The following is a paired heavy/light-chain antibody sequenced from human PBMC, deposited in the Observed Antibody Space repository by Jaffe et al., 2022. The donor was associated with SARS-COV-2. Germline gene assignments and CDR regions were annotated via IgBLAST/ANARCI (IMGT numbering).Light chain of an antibody. J-gene: IGKJ5*01. CDR3: QHLHSYPIT. Sequence: DIQLTQSPSFLSASVGDRVTITCRASQGISNHLVWYQQKPGKAPNLLIYAASTLQSGVPSRFSGSGSGTEFTLTISSLQPEDFATYYCQHLHSYPITFAQGTRLEIK. CDR1: QGISNH. CDR2: AAS. V-gene: IGKV1-9*01.
Heavy chain of an antibody. Sequence: EVQLVESGGGLVQPGGSLRLSCAASGFTFRSYDMNWVRQVPGRGLEWVSFIFSSTSMTHYADSVKGRFTISRDNAKNSLYLQMNSLRAEDTALYYCAASSRATGDGLAIWGQGTVVTVSS. V-gene: IGHV3-48*01. D-gene: IGHD6-13*01. J-gene: IGHJ3*02. CDR3: AASSRATGDGLAI. CDR1: GFTFRSYD. CDR2: IFSSTSMT.